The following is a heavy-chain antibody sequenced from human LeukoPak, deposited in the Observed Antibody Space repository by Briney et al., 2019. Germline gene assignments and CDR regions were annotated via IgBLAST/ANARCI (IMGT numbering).Heavy chain of an antibody. Sequence: GGSLRLSCAASGFTFSSYAMSWVRQAPGKGLEGVSAISGSGGSTYYADSVKGRFTISRDNAKNSLYLQMNSLRAEDTAVYYCARPYYYDSSGNSDDYWGQGTLVTVSS. CDR2: ISGSGGST. J-gene: IGHJ4*02. CDR1: GFTFSSYA. V-gene: IGHV3-23*01. D-gene: IGHD3-22*01. CDR3: ARPYYYDSSGNSDDY.